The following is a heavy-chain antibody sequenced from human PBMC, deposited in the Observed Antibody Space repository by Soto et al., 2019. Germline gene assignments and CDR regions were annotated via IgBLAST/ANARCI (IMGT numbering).Heavy chain of an antibody. J-gene: IGHJ4*02. CDR1: GYTFTNYD. Sequence: QVQVVQSKAEVKKPGASVKVSCKTSGYTFTNYDINWVRQAPGQGLEWMGWVSPDHGNAGYAPQFQGRITMTSATSTSTVYMELNNLSSDDTAVYFCEVTAAGYWCQGTMVTVSS. CDR2: VSPDHGNA. CDR3: EVTAAGY. V-gene: IGHV1-8*01. D-gene: IGHD2-21*02.